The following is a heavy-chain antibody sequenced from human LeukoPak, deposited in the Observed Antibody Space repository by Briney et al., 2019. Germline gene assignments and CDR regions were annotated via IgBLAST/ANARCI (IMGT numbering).Heavy chain of an antibody. CDR2: INHSGST. D-gene: IGHD3-10*01. CDR3: ARRYYGSGSYFRGAFDI. J-gene: IGHJ3*02. CDR1: GGSFGGYY. Sequence: SETLSLTCAVYGGSFGGYYWSWIRQPPGKGLEWIGEINHSGSTNYNPSLKSRVTISVDTSKNQFSLKLSSVTAADTAVYYCARRYYGSGSYFRGAFDIWGQGTMVTVSS. V-gene: IGHV4-34*01.